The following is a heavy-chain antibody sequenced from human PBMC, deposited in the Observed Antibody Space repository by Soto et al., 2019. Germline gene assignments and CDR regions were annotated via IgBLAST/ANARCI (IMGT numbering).Heavy chain of an antibody. V-gene: IGHV3-15*07. D-gene: IGHD4-17*01. CDR3: SYGADYYFDY. Sequence: DVQLVESGGGLVKPGESLRLSCAASGLTLTNVFMNWVRQAPGKGLEWVGRIKSKTDGGTTDYAAPVRGRFTISRDDSKNTLYLQMNSLKTEDTAVYYCSYGADYYFDYWGQGTLVTVSS. J-gene: IGHJ4*02. CDR2: IKSKTDGGTT. CDR1: GLTLTNVF.